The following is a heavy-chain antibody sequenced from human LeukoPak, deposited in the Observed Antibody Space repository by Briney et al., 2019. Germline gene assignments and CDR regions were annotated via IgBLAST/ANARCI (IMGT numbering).Heavy chain of an antibody. D-gene: IGHD5-18*01. J-gene: IGHJ4*02. CDR2: INHSGST. Sequence: PSETLSLTCAVYGGSFSGYYWSWIRQPPGKGLEWIGEINHSGSTNYNPSLKSRVTISVDTSKNQFSLKLSSVTAADTAVYYCARGRPGYSYGYRYFDYWGQGTLVTVSS. CDR3: ARGRPGYSYGYRYFDY. V-gene: IGHV4-34*01. CDR1: GGSFSGYY.